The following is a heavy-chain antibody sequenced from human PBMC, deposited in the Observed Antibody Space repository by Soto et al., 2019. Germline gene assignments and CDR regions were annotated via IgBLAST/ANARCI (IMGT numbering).Heavy chain of an antibody. CDR3: SRDPQY. CDR2: IYNSVST. J-gene: IGHJ4*02. V-gene: IGHV4-31*03. Sequence: QVQLQESGPGLVEPSQTLSLTCTVSGGSISSGGYYWSWVRQHPGKGLEWIGYIYNSVSTYYKPSLNSRVSISVDKSKNQFSLKLSSVTAADTAVCYCSRDPQYWGQGTLVTVSS. CDR1: GGSISSGGYY.